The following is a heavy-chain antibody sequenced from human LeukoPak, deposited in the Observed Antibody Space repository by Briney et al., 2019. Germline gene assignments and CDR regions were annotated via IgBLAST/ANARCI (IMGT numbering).Heavy chain of an antibody. Sequence: SGGSLRLSCAASGFTFSSYAMSWVRQAPGKGLEWVSAISGSGGSTYYADSVKGRLTISRDNSKNTLYLQMNSLRAEDTAVYYCAKAYSYGPNWFDPWGQGTLVTVSS. CDR1: GFTFSSYA. CDR2: ISGSGGST. D-gene: IGHD5-18*01. J-gene: IGHJ5*02. V-gene: IGHV3-23*01. CDR3: AKAYSYGPNWFDP.